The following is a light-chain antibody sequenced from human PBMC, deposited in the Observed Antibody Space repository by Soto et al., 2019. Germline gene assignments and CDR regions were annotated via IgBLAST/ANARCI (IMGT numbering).Light chain of an antibody. J-gene: IGLJ2*01. CDR2: EVT. V-gene: IGLV2-8*01. CDR3: SSYARRNNLL. CDR1: SSDIGDYDY. Sequence: QSALTQPPSASGSPGQSVTISCTGTSSDIGDYDYVSWCQQHPGKAPKLIIYEVTKRPSGVPDRFSGSKSGNSASLTVSGLQAEDEGDYFCSSYARRNNLLFGGGTKLTVL.